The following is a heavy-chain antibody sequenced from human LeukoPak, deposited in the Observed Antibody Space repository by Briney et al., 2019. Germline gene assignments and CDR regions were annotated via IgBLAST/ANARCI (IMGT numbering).Heavy chain of an antibody. CDR2: IWYDGSNK. CDR3: YYDSSGYLNWFDP. Sequence: GGSLRLSCAASGFTFSSYGMHWVRQAPGKGLEWVAVIWYDGSNKYYADSVKGRLTISRDNSKNTLYLQMNSLRAEDTAVYYRYYDSSGYLNWFDPWGQGTLVTVSS. J-gene: IGHJ5*02. D-gene: IGHD3-22*01. CDR1: GFTFSSYG. V-gene: IGHV3-33*01.